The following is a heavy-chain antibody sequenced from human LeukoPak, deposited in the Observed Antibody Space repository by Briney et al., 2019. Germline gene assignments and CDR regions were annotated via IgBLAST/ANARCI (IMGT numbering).Heavy chain of an antibody. CDR1: GGTFSSYA. CDR2: IIPILGIA. J-gene: IGHJ3*02. CDR3: AREAPWLGDAFDI. D-gene: IGHD6-19*01. Sequence: GASVKVSCKASGGTFSSYAISWVRQAPGQGLEWMGRIIPILGIANYAQKFQGRVTITADKSTSTAYMELSSLRSEDTAVYYCAREAPWLGDAFDIWGQGTMVTVSS. V-gene: IGHV1-69*04.